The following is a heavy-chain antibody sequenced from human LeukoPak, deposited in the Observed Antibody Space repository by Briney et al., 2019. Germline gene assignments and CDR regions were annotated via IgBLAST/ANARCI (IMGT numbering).Heavy chain of an antibody. Sequence: PGGSLILSCAASGFTFSTYTLHWVRQAPGKGLEWVAVISYDGSSKFYADSVKGRFTISRDNSKNTLYLQMNSLRAEDTAVYYCLASGYWGQGTLVTVSS. CDR1: GFTFSTYT. CDR2: ISYDGSSK. J-gene: IGHJ4*02. CDR3: LASGY. V-gene: IGHV3-30-3*01.